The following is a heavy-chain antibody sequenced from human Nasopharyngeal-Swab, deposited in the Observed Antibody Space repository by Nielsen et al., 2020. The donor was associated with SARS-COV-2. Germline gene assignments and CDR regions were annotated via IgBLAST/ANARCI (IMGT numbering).Heavy chain of an antibody. V-gene: IGHV3-21*01. D-gene: IGHD4-17*01. J-gene: IGHJ4*02. Sequence: GESLKISCAASGFTFRSYSMNWVRQAPGKGLEWVSSISSSSSYIYYADSVKGRFTISRDNAKNSLYLQMNSLRAEDTAVYYCARADVDVYGDYSMGLDYWGQGTLVTVSS. CDR1: GFTFRSYS. CDR3: ARADVDVYGDYSMGLDY. CDR2: ISSSSSYI.